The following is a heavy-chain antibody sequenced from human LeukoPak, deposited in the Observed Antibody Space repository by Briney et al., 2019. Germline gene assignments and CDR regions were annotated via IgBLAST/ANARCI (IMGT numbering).Heavy chain of an antibody. J-gene: IGHJ5*02. CDR1: GGSISSYY. CDR3: ARVGSSSWYWGDWFDP. Sequence: SETLSLTCTVSGGSISSYYWSWIRQPPGKGLEWIGYIYYSGSTNYNPSLKSRVTISVDTSKNQFSLKLSSVTAADTAVYYCARVGSSSWYWGDWFDPWGQGTLVTVSS. D-gene: IGHD6-13*01. V-gene: IGHV4-59*01. CDR2: IYYSGST.